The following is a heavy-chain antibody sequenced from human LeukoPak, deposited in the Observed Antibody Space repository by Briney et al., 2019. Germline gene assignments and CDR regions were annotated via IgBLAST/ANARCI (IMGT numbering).Heavy chain of an antibody. J-gene: IGHJ4*02. CDR1: GFTFSLYW. CDR3: AGGAGFIIKD. CDR2: IKQDGSEK. D-gene: IGHD6-13*01. Sequence: GGSLRLSCAASGFTFSLYWMNWVRRAPGKGLEWVANIKQDGSEKNYVDSVKGRFTISRDNAKNSLYLQMNNLRVEDTAMYYCAGGAGFIIKDWGQGTLVTVSS. V-gene: IGHV3-7*03.